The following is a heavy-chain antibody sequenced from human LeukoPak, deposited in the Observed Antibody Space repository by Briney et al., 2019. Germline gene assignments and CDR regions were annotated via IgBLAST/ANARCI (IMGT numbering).Heavy chain of an antibody. V-gene: IGHV1-46*01. CDR3: AVDRCIVGATKGQFDI. CDR1: VYSFTTFY. J-gene: IGHJ3*02. Sequence: EASVKVSCKASVYSFTTFYIHSVRQAPGQGLEWMGIFNPTGGSSTYAQNFQGRITMTRDPSTSTAYMELTSLRVDDTAVYFCAVDRCIVGATKGQFDIWGQGTMVTVSS. CDR2: FNPTGGSS. D-gene: IGHD1-26*01.